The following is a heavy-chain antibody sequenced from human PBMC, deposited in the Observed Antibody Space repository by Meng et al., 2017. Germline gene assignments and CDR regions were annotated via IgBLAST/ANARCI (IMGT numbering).Heavy chain of an antibody. Sequence: QLPLHDCGPGRLKPSETLYLPCTVSGGYISSSSYYWGWIRQPPGKGLEWIGSIYYSGSTYYNPSLKSRVTISVDTSKNQFSLKLSSVTAADTAVYYCARGRVVNWFDPWGQGTLVTVSS. J-gene: IGHJ5*02. D-gene: IGHD2-15*01. CDR2: IYYSGST. V-gene: IGHV4-39*07. CDR1: GGYISSSSYY. CDR3: ARGRVVNWFDP.